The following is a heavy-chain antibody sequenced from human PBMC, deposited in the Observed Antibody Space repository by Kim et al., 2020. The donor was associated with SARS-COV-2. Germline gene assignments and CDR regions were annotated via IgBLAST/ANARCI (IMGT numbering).Heavy chain of an antibody. CDR2: INHSGST. Sequence: SETLSLTCAVYGGSFSGYYWSWIRQPPGKGLEWIGEINHSGSTNYNPSLKSRVTISVDTSKNQFSLKLSSVTAADTAVYYCATRALAARPGRPFNYWGQGTLVTVSS. CDR3: ATRALAARPGRPFNY. D-gene: IGHD6-6*01. J-gene: IGHJ4*02. CDR1: GGSFSGYY. V-gene: IGHV4-34*01.